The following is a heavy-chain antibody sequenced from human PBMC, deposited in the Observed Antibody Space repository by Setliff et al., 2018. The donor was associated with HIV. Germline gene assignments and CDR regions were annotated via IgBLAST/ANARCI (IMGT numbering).Heavy chain of an antibody. D-gene: IGHD1-1*01. CDR3: ARDKLEETTESLWGPMKNDAFDI. CDR1: GSSFTSYG. Sequence: ASVKVSCKASGSSFTSYGLDWVRQAPGQGLEWMGWINPNSGGTKYAQTFQGRVTMTRDTSINTAYMDLSRLRSDDTAVYYCARDKLEETTESLWGPMKNDAFDIWGPGTLVTVSS. V-gene: IGHV1-2*02. CDR2: INPNSGGT. J-gene: IGHJ3*02.